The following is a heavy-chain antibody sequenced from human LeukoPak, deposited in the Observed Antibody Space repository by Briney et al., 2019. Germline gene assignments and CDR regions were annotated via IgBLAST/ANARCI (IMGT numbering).Heavy chain of an antibody. CDR2: ISGSGGRT. D-gene: IGHD3-16*02. J-gene: IGHJ4*02. V-gene: IGHV3-23*01. CDR3: AREVYNYDYVWGSYLVTYYFDY. Sequence: GGSLRLSCAASGFTFSSYAMSWVRQAPGKGLEWVSAISGSGGRTYYADSVKGRFTISRDNSKNTLYLQMNSLRAEDTAVYYCAREVYNYDYVWGSYLVTYYFDYWGQGTLVTVSS. CDR1: GFTFSSYA.